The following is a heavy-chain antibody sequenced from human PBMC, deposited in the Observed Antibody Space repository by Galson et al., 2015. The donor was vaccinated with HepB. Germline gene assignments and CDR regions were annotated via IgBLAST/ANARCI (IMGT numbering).Heavy chain of an antibody. V-gene: IGHV4-39*01. CDR1: GDSISSSIYY. CDR3: AGTLCGGDCLPFEY. CDR2: IYYSGSA. J-gene: IGHJ4*02. Sequence: SETLSLTCTVSGDSISSSIYYWGWIRQPPGKGLEWIGSIYYSGSASYNPSLKSRVTISVDTSKNQFSLNLSSVTATDTAVYYCAGTLCGGDCLPFEYWGQGTLVTVSS. D-gene: IGHD2-21*02.